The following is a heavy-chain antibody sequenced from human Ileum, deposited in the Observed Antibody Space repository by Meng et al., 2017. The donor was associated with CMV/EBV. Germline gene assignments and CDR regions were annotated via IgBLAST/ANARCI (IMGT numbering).Heavy chain of an antibody. J-gene: IGHJ4*02. Sequence: SDTLSSTCAIPGDGVSSNRVAWDWIRQAPSGGQEWMGRTYYRSQWYSDYAVSVKSRNANNPDTSKNQYSLDLNAVTPDDTAVYYCARQLGSFDYWGQGTTVTVSS. CDR1: GDGVSSNRVA. V-gene: IGHV6-1*01. CDR3: ARQLGSFDY. D-gene: IGHD7-27*01. CDR2: TYYRSQWYS.